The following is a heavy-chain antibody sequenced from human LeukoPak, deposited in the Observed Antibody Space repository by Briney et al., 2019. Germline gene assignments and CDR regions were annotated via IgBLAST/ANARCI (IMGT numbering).Heavy chain of an antibody. CDR1: GFTFSSYG. CDR2: IRYDGSNK. Sequence: GGSLRLSCAASGFTFSSYGMHWVRQAPGKGLKWVAFIRYDGSNKYYADSVKGRFTISRDNSKNTLYLQMNSLRAEDTAVYYCATDYYYDSSGSYYTVDYWGQGTLVTVSS. CDR3: ATDYYYDSSGSYYTVDY. J-gene: IGHJ4*02. V-gene: IGHV3-30*02. D-gene: IGHD3-22*01.